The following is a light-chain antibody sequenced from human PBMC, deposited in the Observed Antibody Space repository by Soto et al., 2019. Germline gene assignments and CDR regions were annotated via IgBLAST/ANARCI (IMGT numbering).Light chain of an antibody. Sequence: QSVLTQPPSVSGAPGQRVTISCTGSSSNIGADYDVHWYQQVPGTAPKLLIYGNTNRPSGVPDRFSGSKSGSSASLAITGLQAEDEADYYCQSYDSSLSAVVFGGGTKLTVL. CDR1: SSNIGADYD. V-gene: IGLV1-40*01. CDR3: QSYDSSLSAVV. CDR2: GNT. J-gene: IGLJ2*01.